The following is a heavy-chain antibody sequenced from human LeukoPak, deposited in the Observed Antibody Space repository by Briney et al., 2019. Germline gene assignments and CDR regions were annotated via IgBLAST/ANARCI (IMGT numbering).Heavy chain of an antibody. D-gene: IGHD6-19*01. V-gene: IGHV5-51*01. CDR2: IYPGDSDT. CDR3: ARNAYRGYSSGWPFDY. Sequence: GESLKISCKGSGYSFTSYWIGWVRQMPGKGLEWMGIIYPGDSDTRYSPSFQGPVTISADKSISTAYLQWSSLKASDTAMYYCARNAYRGYSSGWPFDYWGQGTLVTVSS. J-gene: IGHJ4*02. CDR1: GYSFTSYW.